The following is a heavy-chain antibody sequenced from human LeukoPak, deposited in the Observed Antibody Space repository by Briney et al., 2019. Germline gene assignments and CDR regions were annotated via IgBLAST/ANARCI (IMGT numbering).Heavy chain of an antibody. CDR3: ARHPRGVRDFDY. Sequence: SETLSLTCTVSGGSISSSSYYWGWIRQPPGKGLEWIGSIYYSGGTYYNPSLKSRVTISADTSKNQFSLKLSSVTAADTAVYYCARHPRGVRDFDYWGQGTLVTVSS. CDR1: GGSISSSSYY. J-gene: IGHJ4*02. D-gene: IGHD1-1*01. V-gene: IGHV4-39*01. CDR2: IYYSGGT.